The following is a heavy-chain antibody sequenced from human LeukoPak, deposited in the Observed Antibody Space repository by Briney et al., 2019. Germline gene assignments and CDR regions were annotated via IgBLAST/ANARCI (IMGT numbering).Heavy chain of an antibody. CDR3: ASAFKSFVPFDP. J-gene: IGHJ5*02. CDR1: GGSFSGYY. Sequence: PSETLSLTCAVYGGSFSGYYWSWIRQPPGKGLEWIGEINHSGSTNYNPSLKSRVTMSVDTSKNQFSLKLSSVTAADTAVYYCASAFKSFVPFDPWGQGTLVTVSS. D-gene: IGHD6-6*01. CDR2: INHSGST. V-gene: IGHV4-34*01.